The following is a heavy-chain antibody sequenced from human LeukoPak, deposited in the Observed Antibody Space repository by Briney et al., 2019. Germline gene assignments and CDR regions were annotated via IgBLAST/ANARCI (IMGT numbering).Heavy chain of an antibody. CDR2: ISYDGSNK. J-gene: IGHJ4*02. D-gene: IGHD6-19*01. CDR1: GFTFSTYG. Sequence: GRSLRLSCAASGFTFSTYGIHWVRQAPGKGLEWVAVISYDGSNKYYGDSVKGRFTISRDNSKNTLYLQMNSLRAEDTAVYYCAKDFNKGQWVSDYWGQGTLVTVSS. CDR3: AKDFNKGQWVSDY. V-gene: IGHV3-30*18.